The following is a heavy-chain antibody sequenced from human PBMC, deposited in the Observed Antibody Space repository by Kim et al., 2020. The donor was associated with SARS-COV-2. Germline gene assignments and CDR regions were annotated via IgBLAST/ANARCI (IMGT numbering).Heavy chain of an antibody. V-gene: IGHV3-21*01. Sequence: GGSLRLSCGASGFTFSAYTMHWVRQAPGKGLEWVSFISSSSRYIDYADSLKGRFTISRDNAKNSLYLQMSSLRAEDTAVYYCARDGGDSCLDLNYYY. CDR2: ISSSSRYI. CDR1: GFTFSAYT. J-gene: IGHJ6*01. D-gene: IGHD5-12*01. CDR3: ARDGGDSCLDLNYYY.